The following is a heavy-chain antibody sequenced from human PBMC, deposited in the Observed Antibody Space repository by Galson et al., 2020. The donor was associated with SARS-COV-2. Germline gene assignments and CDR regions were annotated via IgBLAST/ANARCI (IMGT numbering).Heavy chain of an antibody. CDR2: FDPEDGET. J-gene: IGHJ4*02. CDR3: ATVRGVELRYFDWLFDY. CDR1: GYTLTELS. Sequence: ASVKVSCKVSGYTLTELSMHWVRQARGKGLEWMGGFDPEDGETIYAQKFQGRVTMTEDTSTDTAYMELSSLRSEDTAVYYCATVRGVELRYFDWLFDYWGQGTPVIVSS. D-gene: IGHD3-9*01. V-gene: IGHV1-24*01.